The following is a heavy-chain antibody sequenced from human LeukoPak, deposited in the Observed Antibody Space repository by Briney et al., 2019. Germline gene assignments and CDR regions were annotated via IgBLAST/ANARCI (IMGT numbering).Heavy chain of an antibody. D-gene: IGHD3-10*02. J-gene: IGHJ6*04. CDR1: GFSFSTYW. Sequence: GGSLRLSCETSGFSFSTYWMSWVRQAPGKGLEWVSVIYSGGSTYYADSVKGRFTISRDNSKNTLYLQMNSLGAEDTAVYYCAGLGITMIGGVWGKGATVTISS. V-gene: IGHV3-66*04. CDR3: AGLGITMIGGV. CDR2: IYSGGST.